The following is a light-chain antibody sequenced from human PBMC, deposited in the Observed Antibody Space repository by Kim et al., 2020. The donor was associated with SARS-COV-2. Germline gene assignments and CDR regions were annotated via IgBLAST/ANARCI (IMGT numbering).Light chain of an antibody. CDR3: PQREDWSLS. CDR2: DAS. V-gene: IGKV3-11*01. CDR1: RSIGTS. J-gene: IGKJ4*01. Sequence: EIVLTQSPATLSLSPGGRGTLSCRASRSIGTSLAWFQHKPGQAPSLLIHDASYRAAGVSGRFSGSGSGTDFTLTITSLQAKVFAVYYCPQREDWSLSCGGGTNVE.